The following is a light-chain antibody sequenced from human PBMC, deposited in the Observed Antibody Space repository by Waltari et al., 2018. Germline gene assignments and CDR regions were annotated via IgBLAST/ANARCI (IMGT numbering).Light chain of an antibody. CDR3: QNHERLPAT. CDR1: QRIGQY. J-gene: IGKJ1*01. CDR2: AAS. V-gene: IGKV3-20*01. Sequence: EIVLTQSPGTLSLSAGERATLPCRASQRIGQYVVWYQQKPGQAPRLLIYAASSRATCVPDRFSGSGSGTDFSLTISRLEPEDFAVYYCQNHERLPATFGQGTKLEIK.